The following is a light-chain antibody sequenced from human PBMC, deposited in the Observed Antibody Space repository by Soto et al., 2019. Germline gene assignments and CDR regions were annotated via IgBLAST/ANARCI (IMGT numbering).Light chain of an antibody. V-gene: IGLV2-14*01. J-gene: IGLJ1*01. CDR1: SSDVGDYNC. CDR2: DVS. CDR3: SSFTSSVTYV. Sequence: QSVLTQPASVSGSPGQSITISCTGTSSDVGDYNCVSWYQQHPGKAPKLMIYDVSSRPSGVSNRFSGSKSGNTASLTISGLQPEDEADYYCSSFTSSVTYVFGTGTKVTVL.